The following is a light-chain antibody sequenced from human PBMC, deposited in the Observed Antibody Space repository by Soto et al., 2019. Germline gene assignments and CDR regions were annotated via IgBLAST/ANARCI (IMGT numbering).Light chain of an antibody. Sequence: EIVMTQSPATLSVSPGERATLSCRASQSVSSNLAWYQQKPGQAPRLRIYGASTRAAGIPARFSGSGSGTEFTLTISSLQSEDFAVYYCQQYNNWTRTFGQGTKVEIE. CDR3: QQYNNWTRT. J-gene: IGKJ1*01. CDR2: GAS. CDR1: QSVSSN. V-gene: IGKV3-15*01.